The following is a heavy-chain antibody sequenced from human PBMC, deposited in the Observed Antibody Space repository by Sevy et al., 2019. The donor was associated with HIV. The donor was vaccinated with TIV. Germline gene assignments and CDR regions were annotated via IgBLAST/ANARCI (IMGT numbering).Heavy chain of an antibody. V-gene: IGHV3-23*01. D-gene: IGHD1-26*01. CDR3: AKDLYSGSYYDYGMDV. J-gene: IGHJ6*02. Sequence: GGSLRLSCAASGFTFSSYAMSWVRQAPGKGLEWVSAISGSGGSTYYAHSVKGRFTISRDNSKNTLYLQMNSLRAEDTAVYYCAKDLYSGSYYDYGMDVWGQGTTVTVSS. CDR2: ISGSGGST. CDR1: GFTFSSYA.